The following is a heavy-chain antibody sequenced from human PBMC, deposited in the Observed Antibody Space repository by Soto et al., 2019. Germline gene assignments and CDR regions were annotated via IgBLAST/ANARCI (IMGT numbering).Heavy chain of an antibody. CDR2: IYYTGST. D-gene: IGHD3-10*01. CDR1: GGSISSGDSY. J-gene: IGHJ4*02. Sequence: QVQLQESGPGLVKPSQTLSLTCTVSGGSISSGDSYWSWLRQRPGMGLEWIGFIYYTGSTYYSPSLQSRITISVDTSNNQYFLNLRSVTASDTAVYYCARDSPWGRGNFDYWGQGTLVTVSS. V-gene: IGHV4-30-4*01. CDR3: ARDSPWGRGNFDY.